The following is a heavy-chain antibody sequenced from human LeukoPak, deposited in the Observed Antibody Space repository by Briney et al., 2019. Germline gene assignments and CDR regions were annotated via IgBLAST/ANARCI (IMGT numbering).Heavy chain of an antibody. CDR2: IIPIFGTA. V-gene: IGHV1-69*13. CDR1: GGTFSSYA. D-gene: IGHD6-6*01. J-gene: IGHJ6*03. Sequence: ASVKVSCKASGGTFSSYAISWVRQAPGQGLEWMGGIIPIFGTANYAQKFQGRVTITADESTSTAYMELSSLRSEDTAVYYCARGTPYRSSSRVYYYYYYYMDVWGKGTTVTVSS. CDR3: ARGTPYRSSSRVYYYYYYYMDV.